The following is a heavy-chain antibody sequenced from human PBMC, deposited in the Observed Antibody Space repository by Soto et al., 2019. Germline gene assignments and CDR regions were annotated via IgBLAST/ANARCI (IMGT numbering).Heavy chain of an antibody. J-gene: IGHJ4*02. V-gene: IGHV3-33*01. Sequence: QEQLVESGGGVVQPGRSLRLSCAASGFTFSDYAMHWVRQAPGEGLEWVAVIWHDGTNKYYADSVKGRFTISRDNSKNTLYLQMNRLRGEDTAVYYWASPALLVSKFGYWGQGTVVTVSS. CDR3: ASPALLVSKFGY. D-gene: IGHD2-8*01. CDR1: GFTFSDYA. CDR2: IWHDGTNK.